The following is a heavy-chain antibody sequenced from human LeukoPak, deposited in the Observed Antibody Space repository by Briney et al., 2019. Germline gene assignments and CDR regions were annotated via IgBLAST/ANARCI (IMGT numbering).Heavy chain of an antibody. D-gene: IGHD5-18*01. V-gene: IGHV3-23*01. Sequence: GGSLRLSCAAPGFTFSSYVMSCGRQAPGKGLEWVSAISGGGDNTYYADSVKGRFTISRDNSKNTLYVQMTSLRAEGTAVYCCARENTAMVLSLDYWGEGTLVTVSS. CDR2: ISGGGDNT. CDR1: GFTFSSYV. J-gene: IGHJ4*02. CDR3: ARENTAMVLSLDY.